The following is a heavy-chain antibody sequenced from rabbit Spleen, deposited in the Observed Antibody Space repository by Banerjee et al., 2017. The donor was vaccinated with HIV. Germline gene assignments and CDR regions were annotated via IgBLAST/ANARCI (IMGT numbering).Heavy chain of an antibody. D-gene: IGHD6-1*01. Sequence: QSLEEAGGDLVKPGGSLALTCKASGFSLSNNYVMCWVRQAPGKGLEWIACIYAGSSGSSDYATWAKGRFTISRASSTTVTLQMTSLTAADTATYFCARDRGYYSYVYAGYALTRLDLWGQGTLVTVS. V-gene: IGHV1S40*01. CDR3: ARDRGYYSYVYAGYALTRLDL. CDR1: GFSLSNNYV. CDR2: IYAGSSGSS. J-gene: IGHJ3*01.